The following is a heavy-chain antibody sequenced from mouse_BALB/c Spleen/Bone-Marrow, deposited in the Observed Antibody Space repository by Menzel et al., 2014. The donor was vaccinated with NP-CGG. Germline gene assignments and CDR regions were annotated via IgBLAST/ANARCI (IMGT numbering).Heavy chain of an antibody. J-gene: IGHJ2*01. CDR1: GLTFSNYN. D-gene: IGHD4-1*01. CDR2: ISNGGGNT. Sequence: EVKLVESGGDLVQPGGSLKLSCAASGLTFSNYNISWVRQTPEKRLERVAYISNGGGNTYYPDTVKGRFTISRDNAKNTLYLQMTSLKSEDTAIYYCARHETGTGQYFDYWGQGTTLTVSS. CDR3: ARHETGTGQYFDY. V-gene: IGHV5-12-2*01.